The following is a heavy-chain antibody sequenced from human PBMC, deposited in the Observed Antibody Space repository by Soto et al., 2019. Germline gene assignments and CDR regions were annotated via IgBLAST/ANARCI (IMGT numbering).Heavy chain of an antibody. CDR2: ITVDGSEQ. J-gene: IGHJ4*02. Sequence: EVQLVESGGGLVQPGGSLRLSCAASGFVFGDYWMSWVRQAPGKGLEWVANITVDGSEQYYVDSVKGRFTVSRDNAKKSLYLQMNSLRVEDTAVYYCAKWGGGGSDHWGQGTLVTVSS. V-gene: IGHV3-7*01. D-gene: IGHD3-16*01. CDR1: GFVFGDYW. CDR3: AKWGGGGSDH.